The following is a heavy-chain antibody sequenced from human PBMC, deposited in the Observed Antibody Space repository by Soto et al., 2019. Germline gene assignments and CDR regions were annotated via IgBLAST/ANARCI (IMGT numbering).Heavy chain of an antibody. CDR1: GGSISSGSYY. Sequence: SETLSLTCTVSGGSISSGSYYWGWIRQPPGKGLEWIGSIYYSGSTYYNPSLKSRVTISVDTSKNHFSLKLSSVTAADTAVYYCARHVAMYYDILTGYQNWYFDLWGRGTLVTVSS. V-gene: IGHV4-39*01. CDR3: ARHVAMYYDILTGYQNWYFDL. CDR2: IYYSGST. D-gene: IGHD3-9*01. J-gene: IGHJ2*01.